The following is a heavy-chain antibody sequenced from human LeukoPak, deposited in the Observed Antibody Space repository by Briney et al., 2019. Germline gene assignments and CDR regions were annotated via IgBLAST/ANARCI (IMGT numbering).Heavy chain of an antibody. D-gene: IGHD2-2*01. CDR3: ARVVVVTYGMDV. CDR2: INWNGGST. CDR1: GFTFDDYG. J-gene: IGHJ6*02. V-gene: IGHV3-20*01. Sequence: GGSLRLSCAVSGFTFDDYGMSWVRQAPGKGLEWVSGINWNGGSTGYADSVKGRFTISRDNAKNSLYLQMNSLRAEDTALYHCARVVVVTYGMDVWGQGTTVTVSS.